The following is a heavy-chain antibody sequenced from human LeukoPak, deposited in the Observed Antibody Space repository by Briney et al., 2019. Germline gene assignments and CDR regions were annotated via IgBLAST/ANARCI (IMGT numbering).Heavy chain of an antibody. CDR2: ISGSGGST. CDR3: AKGFDFDWLFPFDY. J-gene: IGHJ4*02. CDR1: GFTFSSYA. Sequence: GGSLRLSCAASGFTFSSYAMSWVRQAPGKGLEWVSAISGSGGSTYYADSVKGRFTISRDNSKNTLYLQMNSLRAEDTAVYYCAKGFDFDWLFPFDYWGREPWSPSPQ. V-gene: IGHV3-23*01. D-gene: IGHD3-9*01.